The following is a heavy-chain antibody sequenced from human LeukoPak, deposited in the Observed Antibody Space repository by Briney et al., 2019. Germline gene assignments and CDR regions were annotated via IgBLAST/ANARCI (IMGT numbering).Heavy chain of an antibody. CDR1: GFTFSNAW. Sequence: GGSLRLSCAASGFTFSNAWMSWVRQAPGKWREWVGRIKSKTDGGTTDYAAPVKGRFTISRDDSKNTLYLQMNSLKTEDTAVYYCTTEPGIVGATWAFDYWGQGTLVTVSS. J-gene: IGHJ4*02. CDR3: TTEPGIVGATWAFDY. V-gene: IGHV3-15*01. CDR2: IKSKTDGGTT. D-gene: IGHD1-26*01.